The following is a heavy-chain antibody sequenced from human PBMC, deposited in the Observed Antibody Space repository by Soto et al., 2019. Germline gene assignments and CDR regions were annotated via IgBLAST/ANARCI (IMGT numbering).Heavy chain of an antibody. CDR3: ARANRAWLQLLDY. D-gene: IGHD5-12*01. Sequence: PGGSLRLSCAASGFTFSSYAMSWVRQTPGKGLEWVSAISGSGDSTYYADSVKGRFTISRDNSKNTLYLQMNSLRAEDTAVYYCARANRAWLQLLDYWGQGTQVTVSS. J-gene: IGHJ4*02. V-gene: IGHV3-23*01. CDR2: ISGSGDST. CDR1: GFTFSSYA.